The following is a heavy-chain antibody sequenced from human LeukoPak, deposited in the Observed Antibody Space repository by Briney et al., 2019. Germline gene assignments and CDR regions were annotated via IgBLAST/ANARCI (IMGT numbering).Heavy chain of an antibody. CDR3: ARGLLRYFDWLSQGLDF. CDR2: INHSGST. Sequence: PSETLSLTCAVYGGSFSGYYWSWIRQPPGKGLEWIGEINHSGSTNYNPSLKSRVTISVDTSKNQFSLKLSSVTAADTAAYYCARGLLRYFDWLSQGLDFWGQGTLVTVSS. J-gene: IGHJ4*02. D-gene: IGHD3-9*01. V-gene: IGHV4-34*01. CDR1: GGSFSGYY.